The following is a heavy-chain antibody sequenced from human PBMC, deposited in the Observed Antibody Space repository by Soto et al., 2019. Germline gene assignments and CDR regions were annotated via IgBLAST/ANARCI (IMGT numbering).Heavy chain of an antibody. CDR3: ARDQGDDYYDSSGYPHDAFDI. CDR2: IYYSGST. D-gene: IGHD3-22*01. Sequence: SETLSLTCTVPGGSISSGGYYWSWIRQHPGKGLEWIGYIYYSGSTYYNPSLKSRVTISVDTSKNQFSLKLSSVTAADTAVYYCARDQGDDYYDSSGYPHDAFDIWGQGTMVTVSS. V-gene: IGHV4-31*03. CDR1: GGSISSGGYY. J-gene: IGHJ3*02.